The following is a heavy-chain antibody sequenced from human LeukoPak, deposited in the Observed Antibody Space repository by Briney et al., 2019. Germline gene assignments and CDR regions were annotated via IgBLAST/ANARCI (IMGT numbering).Heavy chain of an antibody. D-gene: IGHD3-10*01. J-gene: IGHJ5*02. CDR1: GGSISSGYH. V-gene: IGHV4-34*01. CDR3: ARGPSRSGSGSYTLGWNWFDP. CDR2: INHSGST. Sequence: LETLSLTCTVSGGSISSGYHWGWIRQPPGKGLEWIGEINHSGSTNYNPSLKSRVTISVDTSKNQFSLKLSSVTAADTAVYYCARGPSRSGSGSYTLGWNWFDPWGQGTLVTVSS.